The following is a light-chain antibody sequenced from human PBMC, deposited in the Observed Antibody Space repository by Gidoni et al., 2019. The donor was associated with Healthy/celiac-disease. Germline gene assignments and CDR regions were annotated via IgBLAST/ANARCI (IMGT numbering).Light chain of an antibody. Sequence: DIQMTQSPSSLSASVGDRVTITCQASQDISNYLNWYQQKPGKAPKLLIYDAANLETGVPSRFSGSGCGTDFTFTISSLQPEDIATYYCQQYDAFGGGTKVEIK. CDR2: DAA. V-gene: IGKV1-33*01. CDR3: QQYDA. J-gene: IGKJ4*01. CDR1: QDISNY.